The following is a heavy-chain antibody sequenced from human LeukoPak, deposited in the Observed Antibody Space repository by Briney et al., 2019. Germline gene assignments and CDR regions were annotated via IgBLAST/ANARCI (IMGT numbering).Heavy chain of an antibody. CDR3: AKDYGSGWYYDY. Sequence: GGSLRLSCAPSEFTFSRHGMHWVRQAPGKGLEWVAIISYDGSNKYYADSVKGRFTISRDNSKNTLYLQMNSLRAEDTAVYYCAKDYGSGWYYDYWGQGTLVTVSS. CDR2: ISYDGSNK. CDR1: EFTFSRHG. V-gene: IGHV3-30*18. J-gene: IGHJ4*02. D-gene: IGHD6-19*01.